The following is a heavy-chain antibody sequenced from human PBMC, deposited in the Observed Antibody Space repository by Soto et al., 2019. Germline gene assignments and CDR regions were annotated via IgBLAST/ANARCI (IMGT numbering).Heavy chain of an antibody. CDR1: GFSLSTSGVG. CDR2: IYWDDDK. V-gene: IGHV2-5*02. Sequence: QITLKESGPTLVKPTQTLTLTCTFSGFSLSTSGVGVGWIRQPPGKALEWLALIYWDDDKRYSPSLKSRLTITKDTTKNQVVLTMTNMDPVDTATYYCAHRLPSSDNWNFIGFDYWGQGTLVTVSS. CDR3: AHRLPSSDNWNFIGFDY. D-gene: IGHD1-7*01. J-gene: IGHJ4*02.